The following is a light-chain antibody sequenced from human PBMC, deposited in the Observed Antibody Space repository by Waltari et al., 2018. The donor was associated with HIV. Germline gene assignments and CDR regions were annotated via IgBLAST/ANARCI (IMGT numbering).Light chain of an antibody. V-gene: IGKV3-20*01. CDR2: SSS. CDR3: QQYATSFPT. CDR1: EKIGTTY. Sequence: FLTQTPDTLSLSPGETATLSCRASEKIGTTYLAWYQQKSGRSPRLVIFSSSSRATSIPDRFIGSGSGTDFNLTIKRLEPDDFALYSCQQYATSFPTFGQGTRVEVK. J-gene: IGKJ1*01.